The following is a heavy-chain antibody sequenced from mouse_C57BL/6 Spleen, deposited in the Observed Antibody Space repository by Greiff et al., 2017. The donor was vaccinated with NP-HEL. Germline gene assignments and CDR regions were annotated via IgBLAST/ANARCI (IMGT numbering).Heavy chain of an antibody. Sequence: QVQLQQSGPELVKPGASVKISCKASGYAFSSSWMNWVKQRPGKGLEWIGRIYPGDGDTNYNGKFKGKATLTADKSSSTAYMQLSSLTSEDSAVYFCARVWDAYFDYWGQGTTLTVSS. CDR2: IYPGDGDT. CDR1: GYAFSSSW. CDR3: ARVWDAYFDY. J-gene: IGHJ2*01. D-gene: IGHD4-1*01. V-gene: IGHV1-82*01.